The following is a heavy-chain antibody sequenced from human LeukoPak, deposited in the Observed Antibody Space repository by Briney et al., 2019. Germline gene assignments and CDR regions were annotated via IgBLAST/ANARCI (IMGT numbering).Heavy chain of an antibody. D-gene: IGHD3-9*01. CDR2: ISAYNGNT. Sequence: ASVKVSCKASGYTFTSYGISWVRQAPGQGLEWMGWISAYNGNTSYAQKLQGRVTMTTDTSTSTAYMELRSLRSDDTAVYYCARNYDILTGYSAFGYWGQGTLVTVSS. J-gene: IGHJ4*02. V-gene: IGHV1-18*01. CDR1: GYTFTSYG. CDR3: ARNYDILTGYSAFGY.